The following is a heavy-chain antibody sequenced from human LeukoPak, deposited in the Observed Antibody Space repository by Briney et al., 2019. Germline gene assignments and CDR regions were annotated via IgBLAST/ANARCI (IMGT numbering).Heavy chain of an antibody. V-gene: IGHV1-69*01. CDR2: IVPIFGTA. CDR1: GGTFSSYA. Sequence: SVKVSCKASGGTFSSYAVSWVRQAPGQGLEWMGGIVPIFGTANYAQKFQGRVTITADESTSTAYMELSSLRSEDTAVYYCASYYDFWSGNFDYWGQGTLVTVSS. D-gene: IGHD3-3*01. J-gene: IGHJ4*02. CDR3: ASYYDFWSGNFDY.